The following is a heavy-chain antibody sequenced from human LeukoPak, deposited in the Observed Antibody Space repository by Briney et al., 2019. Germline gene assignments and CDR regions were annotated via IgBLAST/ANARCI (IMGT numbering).Heavy chain of an antibody. V-gene: IGHV1-2*02. CDR3: ASADYGDYSTFDY. Sequence: ASVKVSCKASGYTFTGYYMHWVRQAPGQGLEWMGWINPNSGGTNYAQKFQGRVTMTRDTSISTAYMELSRLRSDDTAVYYCASADYGDYSTFDYLGQGTLVTVSS. J-gene: IGHJ4*02. D-gene: IGHD4-17*01. CDR1: GYTFTGYY. CDR2: INPNSGGT.